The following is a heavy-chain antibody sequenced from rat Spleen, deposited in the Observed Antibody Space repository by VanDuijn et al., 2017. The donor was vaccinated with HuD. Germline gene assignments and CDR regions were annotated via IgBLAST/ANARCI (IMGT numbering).Heavy chain of an antibody. CDR1: GFTFSNYG. CDR3: TTDAELGDYFDY. Sequence: EVQLVESGGGLVQPGRSMKLSCAASGFTFSNYGMAWVRQAPKKGLEWVAYISYDGGSTYYRDSVKGRFTISRDNAKSSLYLQMDSLRSEDTATYYCTTDAELGDYFDYWGQGVMVTVSS. D-gene: IGHD1-10*01. CDR2: ISYDGGST. J-gene: IGHJ2*01. V-gene: IGHV5-20*01.